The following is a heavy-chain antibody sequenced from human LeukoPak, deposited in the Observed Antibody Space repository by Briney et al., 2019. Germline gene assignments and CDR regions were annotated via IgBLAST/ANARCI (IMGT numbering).Heavy chain of an antibody. V-gene: IGHV1-24*01. CDR1: GYTLTELS. CDR2: FDPEDGET. D-gene: IGHD3-22*01. CDR3: ATRRGDSSGYYWVYYFDY. Sequence: ASVKVSFKVSGYTLTELSMHWVRQAPGKGLEWMGGFDPEDGETIYAQKFQGRVTMTEDASTDTAYMELSSLRSEDTAVYYCATRRGDSSGYYWVYYFDYWGQGTLVTVSS. J-gene: IGHJ4*02.